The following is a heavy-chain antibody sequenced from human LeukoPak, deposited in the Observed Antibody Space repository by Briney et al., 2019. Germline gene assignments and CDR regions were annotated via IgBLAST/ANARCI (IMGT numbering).Heavy chain of an antibody. J-gene: IGHJ4*02. CDR3: ARGRGYSGYDYEDY. V-gene: IGHV1-69*04. Sequence: GSSVKLSCKASGGTFSSYAISWVRQAPGQGLEWMGRIIPILGIANYAQKFQGRVTITADKSTSTAYMELSSLRSEDTAVYYCARGRGYSGYDYEDYWGQGTLVTVSS. D-gene: IGHD5-12*01. CDR2: IIPILGIA. CDR1: GGTFSSYA.